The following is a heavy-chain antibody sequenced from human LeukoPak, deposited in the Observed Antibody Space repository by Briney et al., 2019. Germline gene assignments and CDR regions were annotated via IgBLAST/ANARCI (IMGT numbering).Heavy chain of an antibody. CDR2: MNPNSGNT. Sequence: ASVKASCKVSGYTLTELSMHWVRQATGQGLGWMGWMNPNSGNTGYAQKFQGRVTMTRNTSISTAYMELSSLRSEDTAVYYCARVPTYYDFWSGYYPNWFDPWGQGTLVTVSS. V-gene: IGHV1-8*01. J-gene: IGHJ5*02. CDR3: ARVPTYYDFWSGYYPNWFDP. D-gene: IGHD3-3*01. CDR1: GYTLTELS.